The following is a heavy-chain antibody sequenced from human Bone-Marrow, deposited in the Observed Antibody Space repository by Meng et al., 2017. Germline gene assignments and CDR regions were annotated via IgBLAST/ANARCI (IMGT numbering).Heavy chain of an antibody. V-gene: IGHV1-2*06. Sequence: QMKLVPSGAEVKQPGASVRVTCKASGYTFTGYYFPWVRQAPGKGLEWLGRIDCNNGGAIYAQKFQDRVTMTRDTSITTAYMDLSRLTSDDTAVYYCARDAGRAAGARWGQGTLVTVSS. CDR1: GYTFTGYY. CDR3: ARDAGRAAGAR. CDR2: IDCNNGGA. D-gene: IGHD6-13*01. J-gene: IGHJ4*02.